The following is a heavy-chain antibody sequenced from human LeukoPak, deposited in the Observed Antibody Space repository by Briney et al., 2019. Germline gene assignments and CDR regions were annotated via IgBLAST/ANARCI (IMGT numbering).Heavy chain of an antibody. CDR3: ARHLGPYYFDY. Sequence: SETLSLTCTVSGGSINSGNYYWSWIRQPPGKGLEWIGYIYYSGSTNYNPSLKSRVTISVDTSKNQFSLKLSSVTAADTAVYYCARHLGPYYFDYWGQGTLVTVSS. CDR2: IYYSGST. CDR1: GGSINSGNYY. V-gene: IGHV4-61*01. J-gene: IGHJ4*02.